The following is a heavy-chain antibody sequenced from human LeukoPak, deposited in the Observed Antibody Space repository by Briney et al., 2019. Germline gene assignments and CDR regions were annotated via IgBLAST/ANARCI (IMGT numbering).Heavy chain of an antibody. V-gene: IGHV3-23*01. Sequence: SCKTAGYAFTDYGISWVRQAPGKGPEWVSIISHTGGSTYYADSVKGRFTISRDDSKNTLYLQMNSLRVEDTAVYYCAKSDAFLEYFDNVDAWGQGTLVTVSS. CDR2: ISHTGGST. CDR1: GYAFTDYG. D-gene: IGHD3-3*01. J-gene: IGHJ5*02. CDR3: AKSDAFLEYFDNVDA.